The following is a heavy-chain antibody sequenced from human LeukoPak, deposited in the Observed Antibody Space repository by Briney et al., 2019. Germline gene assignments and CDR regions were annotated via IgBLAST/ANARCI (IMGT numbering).Heavy chain of an antibody. D-gene: IGHD3-22*01. CDR3: ARPAGYYDSSGYPYYFDY. J-gene: IGHJ4*02. Sequence: GESLKISCKGSGYSLTSYWIGWVRQMPGKGLEWMGIIYPGDSDTRYSPSFQGQVTISADKSISTAYLQWSSLKASDTAMYYCARPAGYYDSSGYPYYFDYWGQGTLVTVSS. V-gene: IGHV5-51*01. CDR2: IYPGDSDT. CDR1: GYSLTSYW.